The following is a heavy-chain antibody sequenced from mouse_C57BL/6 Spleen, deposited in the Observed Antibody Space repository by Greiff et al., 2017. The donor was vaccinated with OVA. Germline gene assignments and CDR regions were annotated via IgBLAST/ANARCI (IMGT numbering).Heavy chain of an antibody. CDR1: GYTFTDYY. J-gene: IGHJ1*03. CDR2: INPNNGGT. Sequence: VQLKQSGPELVKPGASVKISCKASGYTFTDYYMNWVKQSHGKSLEWIGDINPNNGGTSYNQKFKGKATLTVDKSSSTAYMELRSLTSEDSAVYYCASPNYYGSSYWYFDVWGTGTTVTVSS. CDR3: ASPNYYGSSYWYFDV. V-gene: IGHV1-26*01. D-gene: IGHD1-1*01.